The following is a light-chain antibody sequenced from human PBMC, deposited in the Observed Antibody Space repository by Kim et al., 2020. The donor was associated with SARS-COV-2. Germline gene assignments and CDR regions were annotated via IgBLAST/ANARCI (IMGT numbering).Light chain of an antibody. CDR1: KLGDKY. J-gene: IGLJ3*02. Sequence: SYELTQPPSVSVSPGQTASITCSGDKLGDKYACWYQQKPGQSPVLVIYQDSKRPSGIPERFSGSNSGNTATLTISGTQAMDEADYYCQAWDSSLWVLGGG. CDR2: QDS. V-gene: IGLV3-1*01. CDR3: QAWDSSLWV.